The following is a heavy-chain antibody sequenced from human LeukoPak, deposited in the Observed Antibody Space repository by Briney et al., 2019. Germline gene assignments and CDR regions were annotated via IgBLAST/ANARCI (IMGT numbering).Heavy chain of an antibody. J-gene: IGHJ6*03. CDR3: ARTTEGGYTYDYFYYYYMDV. CDR1: GGSISSYY. Sequence: SETLSLTCTVSGGSISSYYWSWIRQPPGKGLEWIGYIYYSGSTNYNPSLKSRVTISVDTSKNQFSLKLSSVTAADTAAYYCARTTEGGYTYDYFYYYYMDVWGKGTTVTISS. D-gene: IGHD5-18*01. V-gene: IGHV4-59*01. CDR2: IYYSGST.